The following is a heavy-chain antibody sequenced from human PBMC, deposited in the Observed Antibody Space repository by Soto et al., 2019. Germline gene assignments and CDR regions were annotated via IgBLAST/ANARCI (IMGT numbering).Heavy chain of an antibody. CDR1: GGSISSSSYY. D-gene: IGHD3-22*01. J-gene: IGHJ4*02. Sequence: SETLSLTCTVSGGSISSSSYYWGWIRQPPGKGLEWIGSIYYSGSTYYNPSLKSRVTISVDTSKNQFSLKLSSVTAADTAVYYCARSYSSGWYYDSSGYYYDYWGQGTLVTVSS. CDR3: ARSYSSGWYYDSSGYYYDY. V-gene: IGHV4-39*07. CDR2: IYYSGST.